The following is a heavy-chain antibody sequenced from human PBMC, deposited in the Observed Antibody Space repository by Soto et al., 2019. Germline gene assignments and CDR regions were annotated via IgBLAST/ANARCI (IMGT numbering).Heavy chain of an antibody. J-gene: IGHJ4*02. D-gene: IGHD5-12*01. CDR2: TSVDASEN. V-gene: IGHV3-30*04. Sequence: QVQLVESGGGVVQPGASLRLSCAASGFRFSGFAMHWVRQAPGKGLEWVAVTSVDASENFYVDSVKGRFSISRDDSHNTVFLQMNGLRPEDTGIYYCARDLGGYVHLWDKSNYWGQGTLVNVSS. CDR3: ARDLGGYVHLWDKSNY. CDR1: GFRFSGFA.